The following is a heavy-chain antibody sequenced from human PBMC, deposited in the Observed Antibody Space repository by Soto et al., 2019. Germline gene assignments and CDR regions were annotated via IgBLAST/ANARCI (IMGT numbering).Heavy chain of an antibody. CDR1: GYTFTSYD. D-gene: IGHD1-26*01. Sequence: QVQLVQSGAEVKKPGASVKVSCKASGYTFTSYDINWVRQATGQGLEWMGWMNPNSGNTGYAQKVQGKATRTRNTSISTAYMELSSLRSEDTAVYYCARGLGVVGATTGGYWGQGTLVTVSS. CDR3: ARGLGVVGATTGGY. J-gene: IGHJ4*02. CDR2: MNPNSGNT. V-gene: IGHV1-8*01.